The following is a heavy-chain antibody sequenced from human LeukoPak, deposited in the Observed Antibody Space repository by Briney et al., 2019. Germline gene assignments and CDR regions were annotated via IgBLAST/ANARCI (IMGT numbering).Heavy chain of an antibody. CDR3: ARGYSSGWLYDY. V-gene: IGHV3-20*04. D-gene: IGHD6-19*01. J-gene: IGHJ4*02. Sequence: GGFLRLSCAASGFTFDDYGMSWVRQAPGKGLEWVSGINWNGGSTGYADSVKGRFTISRDNAKNSLYLQMNSLRAEDTALYYCARGYSSGWLYDYWGQGTLVTVSS. CDR1: GFTFDDYG. CDR2: INWNGGST.